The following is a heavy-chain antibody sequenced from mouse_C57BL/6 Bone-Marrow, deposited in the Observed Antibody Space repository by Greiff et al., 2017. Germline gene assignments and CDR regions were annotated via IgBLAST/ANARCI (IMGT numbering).Heavy chain of an antibody. V-gene: IGHV1-63*01. J-gene: IGHJ2*01. CDR2: IYPGGGYT. D-gene: IGHD2-3*01. Sequence: VQLQQSGADLVRPGTSVKMSCKASGYTFTNDWIGWAKQRPGHGLEWIGDIYPGGGYTNYNEKFKGKGTLTADKASSTAYMQFSSLTSDDATIYYCAREVDGYHYWGQGTTLTVSS. CDR1: GYTFTNDW. CDR3: AREVDGYHY.